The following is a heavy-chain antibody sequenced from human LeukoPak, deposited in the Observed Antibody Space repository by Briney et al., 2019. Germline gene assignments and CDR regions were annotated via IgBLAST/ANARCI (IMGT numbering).Heavy chain of an antibody. V-gene: IGHV4-39*07. CDR3: ARDRVSGWPQFDY. CDR2: IYYSGST. D-gene: IGHD6-19*01. CDR1: GGSISSGSYY. J-gene: IGHJ4*02. Sequence: PSETLSLTCTVSGGSISSGSYYWGWIRQPPGKGLEWIGSIYYSGSTYYNPSLKSRVTISVDTSKSQFSLKLSSVTAADTAVYYCARDRVSGWPQFDYWGQGTLVTVSS.